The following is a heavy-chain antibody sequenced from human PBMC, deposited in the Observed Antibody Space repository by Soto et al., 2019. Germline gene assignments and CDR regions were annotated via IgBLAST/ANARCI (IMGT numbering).Heavy chain of an antibody. D-gene: IGHD4-17*01. V-gene: IGHV3-30-3*01. J-gene: IGHJ6*02. CDR1: VFTFISYA. CDR3: ARDYGDYGLEGLYYYGMDV. CDR2: ISYDGSNK. Sequence: GWSLRLSCASSVFTFISYAMHWVRQAPGKGLEWVAVISYDGSNKYYADSVKGRFTISRDNSKNTLYLQMNSLRAEDTAVYYCARDYGDYGLEGLYYYGMDVWGQGTTVTVSS.